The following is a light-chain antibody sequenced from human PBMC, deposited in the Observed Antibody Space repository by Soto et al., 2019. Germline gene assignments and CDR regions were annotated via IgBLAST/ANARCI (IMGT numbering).Light chain of an antibody. Sequence: EIVMTQSPATLSVSPGERATLSCRASQRVSSKLAWYQQKPGQAPRLLIYGASTRATGIPARFSGSGSGTEFTLTISSLQSEDFAVYYCQEYNNWHPITFGGGTKVEIK. CDR1: QRVSSK. V-gene: IGKV3-15*01. CDR3: QEYNNWHPIT. J-gene: IGKJ4*01. CDR2: GAS.